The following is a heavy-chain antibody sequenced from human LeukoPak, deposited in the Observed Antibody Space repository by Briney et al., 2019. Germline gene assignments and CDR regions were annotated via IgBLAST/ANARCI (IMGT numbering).Heavy chain of an antibody. Sequence: GGSLRLSCAASGFTFSSYSMNWVRQAPGKGLEWLSYISSSSSTIYYADSVKGRFTISRDNAKNSLYLQMNSLRAEDTAVYYCARVSWLDAFDIWGQGTMVTVSS. J-gene: IGHJ3*02. D-gene: IGHD6-13*01. CDR3: ARVSWLDAFDI. CDR1: GFTFSSYS. CDR2: ISSSSSTI. V-gene: IGHV3-48*01.